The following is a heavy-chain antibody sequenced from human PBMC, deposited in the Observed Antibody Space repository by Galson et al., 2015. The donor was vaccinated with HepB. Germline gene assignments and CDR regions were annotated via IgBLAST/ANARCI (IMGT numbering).Heavy chain of an antibody. J-gene: IGHJ6*02. CDR3: ARGHRTTARRGRYGMDV. Sequence: SETLSLTCAVYGGSFSGYYWSWIRQPPGKGLEWIGEINHSGSTNYNPSLKSRVTISVDTSKNQFSLKLSSVTAADTAVYYCARGHRTTARRGRYGMDVWGQGTTVTVSS. CDR2: INHSGST. D-gene: IGHD4-11*01. V-gene: IGHV4-34*01. CDR1: GGSFSGYY.